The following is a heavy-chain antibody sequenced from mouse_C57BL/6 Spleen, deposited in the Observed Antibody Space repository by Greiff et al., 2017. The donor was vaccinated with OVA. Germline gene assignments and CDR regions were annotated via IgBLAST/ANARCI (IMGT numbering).Heavy chain of an antibody. CDR3: ARENWGVAPWYFDV. CDR1: GYAFSSSW. D-gene: IGHD4-1*01. Sequence: QVHVKQSGPELVKPGASVKISCKASGYAFSSSWMNWVQQRPGKGLEWIGRIYPGDGDTNYNGKFKGKATLTADKSSSTAYMQLSSLTSEDSDVYSCARENWGVAPWYFDVWGKGTTVTVSS. J-gene: IGHJ1*03. CDR2: IYPGDGDT. V-gene: IGHV1-82*01.